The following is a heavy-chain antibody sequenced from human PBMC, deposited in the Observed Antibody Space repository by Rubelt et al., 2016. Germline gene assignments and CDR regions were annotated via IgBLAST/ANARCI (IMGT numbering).Heavy chain of an antibody. CDR1: GYTFTSYG. J-gene: IGHJ4*02. CDR3: ARDHCFSSTCYLDN. Sequence: QVQLVQSGAEVKKPGASVKVSCEASGYTFTSYGISWVRQAPGQGLEWMGWINPNSGGTNYAQKFQGRVNMTKDTYSTTAYMELSSLTSDDTAVYYCARDHCFSSTCYLDNWGQGTLVTVSS. D-gene: IGHD2-2*01. CDR2: INPNSGGT. V-gene: IGHV1-18*01.